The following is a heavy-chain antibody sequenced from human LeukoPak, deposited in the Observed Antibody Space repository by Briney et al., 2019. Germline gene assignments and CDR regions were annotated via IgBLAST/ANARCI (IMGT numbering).Heavy chain of an antibody. V-gene: IGHV1-2*02. CDR3: ARAKGNYYDSSGYYDWFDP. J-gene: IGHJ5*02. CDR2: INPNSGGT. CDR1: GCTFTGYY. D-gene: IGHD3-22*01. Sequence: GASVKVSCKASGCTFTGYYMHWVRQAPGQGLEWMGWINPNSGGTNYAQKFQGRVTMTRDTSISTAYMELSRLRSDDTAVYYCARAKGNYYDSSGYYDWFDPWGQGTLVTVSS.